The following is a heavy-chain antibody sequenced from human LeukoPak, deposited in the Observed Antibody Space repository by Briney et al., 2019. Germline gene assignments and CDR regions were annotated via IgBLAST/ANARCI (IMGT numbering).Heavy chain of an antibody. CDR3: ARDRFGRYDSSGSIPGAMDY. J-gene: IGHJ4*02. CDR1: GFTFSSYW. Sequence: GGSLRLSCAASGFTFSSYWMSWVRQAPGKGLEWVANIKQDGSEKYYVDSVKGRFTISRDNAKNSLYLQMNSLRAEDTAVYYCARDRFGRYDSSGSIPGAMDYWGQGTLVTVSS. V-gene: IGHV3-7*01. CDR2: IKQDGSEK. D-gene: IGHD3-22*01.